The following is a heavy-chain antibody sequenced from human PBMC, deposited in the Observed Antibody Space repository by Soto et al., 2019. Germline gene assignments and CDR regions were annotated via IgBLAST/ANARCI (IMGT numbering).Heavy chain of an antibody. CDR3: ARTMYCSGGSCYFGGFDY. CDR2: IYYTGST. J-gene: IGHJ4*02. D-gene: IGHD2-15*01. V-gene: IGHV4-61*01. CDR1: GGSVSDANYY. Sequence: TLSLTCTVSGGSVSDANYYWSWIRQPPGKGLEWIAYIYYTGSTNYNPSLKSRVTISVDTFKNQFSLRLSSVTAADTAVYYCARTMYCSGGSCYFGGFDYWGQGTLVTVSS.